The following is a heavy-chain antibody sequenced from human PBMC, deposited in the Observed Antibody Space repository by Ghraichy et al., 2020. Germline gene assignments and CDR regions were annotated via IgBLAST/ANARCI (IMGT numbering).Heavy chain of an antibody. CDR2: IIPIFGTA. CDR3: GIRCGGSCYSQAFDI. Sequence: SVKVSCKASGGTFSSYAISWVRQAPGQGLEWMGGIIPIFGTANYAQKFQGRVTITTDESTSTAYMELSSLRSEDTAVYYCGIRCGGSCYSQAFDIWGQGTMVTVSS. J-gene: IGHJ3*02. D-gene: IGHD2-15*01. CDR1: GGTFSSYA. V-gene: IGHV1-69*05.